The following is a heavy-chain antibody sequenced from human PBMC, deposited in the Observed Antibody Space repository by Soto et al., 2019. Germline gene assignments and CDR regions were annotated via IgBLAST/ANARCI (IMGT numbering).Heavy chain of an antibody. CDR2: INAGNGNT. Sequence: ASVKVSCKVSGYTFTSYAMHWVRQAPGQRLEWMGWINAGNGNTKYSQKFQGRVTITRDTSASTAYMELSSLRSEDTAVYYCARLFGDFWSAHDFDYWGQGTLVTVSS. J-gene: IGHJ4*02. D-gene: IGHD3-3*01. CDR1: GYTFTSYA. V-gene: IGHV1-3*01. CDR3: ARLFGDFWSAHDFDY.